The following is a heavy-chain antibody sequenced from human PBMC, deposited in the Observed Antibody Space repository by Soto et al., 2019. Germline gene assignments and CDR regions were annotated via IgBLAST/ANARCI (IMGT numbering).Heavy chain of an antibody. V-gene: IGHV4-59*01. Sequence: SETLSLTCTVSGGSINSYYCSWIRQSPGKGLEWIGYIYSSGSTKYNPSLKSRVTMSVDTSKNQFSLNLSSATAADRAVYYCARGPYGSGSHYWGQGTLVTVSS. CDR1: GGSINSYY. J-gene: IGHJ4*02. CDR3: ARGPYGSGSHY. CDR2: IYSSGST. D-gene: IGHD3-10*01.